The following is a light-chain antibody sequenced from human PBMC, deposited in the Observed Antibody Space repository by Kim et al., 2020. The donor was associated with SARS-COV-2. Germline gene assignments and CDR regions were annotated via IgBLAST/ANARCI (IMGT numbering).Light chain of an antibody. CDR2: YDS. CDR3: QVWDSSSDHRVV. Sequence: PARPARVSWGGNSIGSKRVHWYQLKPAQAPVLVIAYDSDRPSGIPERFSRSNSGNTATLTISRVEAGDEADYYCQVWDSSSDHRVVFGGGTQVTVL. CDR1: SIGSKR. V-gene: IGLV3-21*04. J-gene: IGLJ2*01.